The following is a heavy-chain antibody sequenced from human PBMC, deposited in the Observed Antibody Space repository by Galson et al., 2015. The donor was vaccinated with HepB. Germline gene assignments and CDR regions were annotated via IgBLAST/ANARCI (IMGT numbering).Heavy chain of an antibody. J-gene: IGHJ6*02. CDR2: ISASGDST. CDR3: YGNV. D-gene: IGHD2/OR15-2a*01. V-gene: IGHV3-23*01. Sequence: SLRLSCAGSGFTFNRYTMSWVRQAPGMRLEWVSGISASGDSTYYADSVKGRFTISRDNSKNTLHLQMNSLGAEDTAVYYCYGNVWGQGTTVTVSS. CDR1: GFTFNRYT.